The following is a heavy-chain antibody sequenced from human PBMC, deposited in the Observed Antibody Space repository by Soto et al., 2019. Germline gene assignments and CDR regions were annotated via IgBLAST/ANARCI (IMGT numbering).Heavy chain of an antibody. J-gene: IGHJ6*02. CDR2: ISYDGSNK. D-gene: IGHD6-19*01. Sequence: GGSLRLSCAASGFTFSSYAMSWVRQAPGKGLEWVAVISYDGSNKYYADSVKGRFTISRDNSKNTLYLQMNSLRAEDTAVYYCAKLVGSGWYYYYYGMDVWGQGTTVTVSS. V-gene: IGHV3-30*18. CDR3: AKLVGSGWYYYYYGMDV. CDR1: GFTFSSYA.